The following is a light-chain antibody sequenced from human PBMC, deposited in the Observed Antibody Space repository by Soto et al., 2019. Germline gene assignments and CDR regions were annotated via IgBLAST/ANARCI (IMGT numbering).Light chain of an antibody. CDR3: HQRNK. Sequence: EIVMTQSPATLSVSPGERATLSCRASQSVSSNLAWYQQKLGQAPRLLIYGASSRATGIPDRFSGSGSGTDFTLTISSLEPEDFGVYFCHQRNKFGQGTRLEIK. J-gene: IGKJ5*01. V-gene: IGKV3D-15*01. CDR1: QSVSSN. CDR2: GAS.